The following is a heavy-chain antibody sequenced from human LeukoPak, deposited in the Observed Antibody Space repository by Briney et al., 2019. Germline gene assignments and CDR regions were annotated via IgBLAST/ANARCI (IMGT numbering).Heavy chain of an antibody. J-gene: IGHJ4*02. CDR1: GFTFSSYA. D-gene: IGHD6-19*01. Sequence: SGGSLRLSCAASGFTFSSYAMSWVRQAPGKGLEWVSAISGSGGSTYYADSVKGRFTISRDNSKNTLYLQMNSLRAEDTAVYYCARAGYSSGWYYDYWGQGTLVTVSS. CDR3: ARAGYSSGWYYDY. V-gene: IGHV3-23*01. CDR2: ISGSGGST.